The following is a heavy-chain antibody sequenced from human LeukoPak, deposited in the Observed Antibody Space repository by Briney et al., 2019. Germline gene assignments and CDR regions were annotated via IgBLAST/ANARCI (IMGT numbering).Heavy chain of an antibody. CDR2: ISAYNGNT. J-gene: IGHJ1*01. D-gene: IGHD2-2*02. Sequence: GASVKVSCKASGYTFTSYGISWVRQAPGQGLEWMGWISAYNGNTNYAQKLQGRVTMTTDTSTSTAYMELRSLRSDDTAVYYCARGLGETHCSSTSCYNVQQYFQHWGQGTLVTVSS. CDR3: ARGLGETHCSSTSCYNVQQYFQH. V-gene: IGHV1-18*01. CDR1: GYTFTSYG.